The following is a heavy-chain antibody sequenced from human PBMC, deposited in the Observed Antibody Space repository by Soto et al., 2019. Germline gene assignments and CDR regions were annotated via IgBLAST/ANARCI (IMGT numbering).Heavy chain of an antibody. V-gene: IGHV3-30-3*01. J-gene: IGHJ3*02. CDR3: ARDGYSSGWYRAFDI. Sequence: GGSLRLSCAASGFTFSIYAMHWVGQAPGKGLEWVAVISYDGSNKYYADSVKGRFTISRDNSKNTLYLQMNSLRAEDTAVYYCARDGYSSGWYRAFDIWGQGTMVTVSS. D-gene: IGHD6-19*01. CDR2: ISYDGSNK. CDR1: GFTFSIYA.